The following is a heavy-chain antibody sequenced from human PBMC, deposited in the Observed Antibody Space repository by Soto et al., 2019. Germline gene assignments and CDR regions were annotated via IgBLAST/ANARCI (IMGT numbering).Heavy chain of an antibody. CDR1: GFTFSSYA. CDR3: ARVPQPELRYFDWLLTARDAFDI. J-gene: IGHJ3*02. D-gene: IGHD3-9*01. CDR2: ISYDGSNK. Sequence: PGGSLRLSCAASGFTFSSYAMHWVRQAPGKGLEWVAVISYDGSNKYYADSVKGRFTISRDNSKNTLYLQMNSLRAEDTAVYYCARVPQPELRYFDWLLTARDAFDIWGQGTMVTVSS. V-gene: IGHV3-30-3*01.